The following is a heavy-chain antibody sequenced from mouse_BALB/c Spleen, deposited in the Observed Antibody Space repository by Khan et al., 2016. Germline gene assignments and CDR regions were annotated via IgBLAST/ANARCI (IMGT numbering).Heavy chain of an antibody. J-gene: IGHJ4*01. D-gene: IGHD1-1*01. CDR3: ACLKRYPY. Sequence: VQLQESGPGLVQPSQSLSITCTVSGFSLTTYDVHWVRQTPGEGLEWLGVIWSGGNTDYNEAFISRLSISKDKSKSQVCFRMNSLQANDTAIYYCACLKRYPYWGQGTSVTVSS. CDR1: GFSLTTYD. CDR2: IWSGGNT. V-gene: IGHV2-2*02.